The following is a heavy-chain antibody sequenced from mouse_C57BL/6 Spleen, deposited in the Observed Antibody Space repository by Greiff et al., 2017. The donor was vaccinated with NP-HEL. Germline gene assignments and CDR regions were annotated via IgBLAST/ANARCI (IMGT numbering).Heavy chain of an antibody. V-gene: IGHV1-19*01. CDR3: ARWQDDSNYFDY. Sequence: EVQLQQSGPVLVKPGASVKMSCKASGYTFTDYYMNWVKQSHGKSLEWIGVINPYNGGTSYNQKFKGKATLTVDKSSSTAYMELNSLTSEDSAVYYCARWQDDSNYFDYWGQGTTLTVSS. CDR2: INPYNGGT. D-gene: IGHD2-4*01. J-gene: IGHJ2*01. CDR1: GYTFTDYY.